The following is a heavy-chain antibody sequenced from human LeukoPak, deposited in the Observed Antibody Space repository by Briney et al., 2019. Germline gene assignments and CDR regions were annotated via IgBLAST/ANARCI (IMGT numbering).Heavy chain of an antibody. CDR3: AKDRDSGWYIIDY. J-gene: IGHJ4*02. CDR2: ISYDGSNK. Sequence: GGSLRLSCAASGFTFSSYCMHWVRQAPGKGLEWVAVISYDGSNKYYADSVKGRFTISRDNSKNTLYLQMNSLRAEDTAVYYCAKDRDSGWYIIDYWGQGTLVTVSS. D-gene: IGHD6-19*01. V-gene: IGHV3-30*18. CDR1: GFTFSSYC.